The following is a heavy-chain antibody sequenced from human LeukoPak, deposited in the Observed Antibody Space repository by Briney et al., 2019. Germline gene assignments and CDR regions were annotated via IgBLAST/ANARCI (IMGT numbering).Heavy chain of an antibody. D-gene: IGHD5-12*01. Sequence: GGSLRLSCAASGFTFDDYGMSWVRQAPGKGLEWVSSISSSSSYIYYADSVKGRFTISRDNAKNSLYLQMNSLRAEDTAVYYCVVVATISGYYYMDVWGKGTTVTVSS. CDR3: VVVATISGYYYMDV. J-gene: IGHJ6*03. V-gene: IGHV3-21*01. CDR1: GFTFDDYG. CDR2: ISSSSSYI.